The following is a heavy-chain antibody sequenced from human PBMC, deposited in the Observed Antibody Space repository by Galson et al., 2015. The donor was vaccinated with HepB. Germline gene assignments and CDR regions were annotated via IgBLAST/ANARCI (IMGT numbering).Heavy chain of an antibody. D-gene: IGHD3-22*01. Sequence: SLRLSCAASGFTFSSYWMSWVRQAPGKGLEWVANINQDGSEKYYVDSMKGRFTISRDNAKNSLYLQMNSLRAEDTALYYCARDHDNGRYYQGYFEFWGQGTLVTVSS. V-gene: IGHV3-7*03. CDR3: ARDHDNGRYYQGYFEF. J-gene: IGHJ4*02. CDR2: INQDGSEK. CDR1: GFTFSSYW.